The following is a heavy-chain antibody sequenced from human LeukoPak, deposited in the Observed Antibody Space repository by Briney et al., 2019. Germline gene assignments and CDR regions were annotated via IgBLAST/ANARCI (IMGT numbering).Heavy chain of an antibody. V-gene: IGHV1-18*01. CDR1: GYTFTSYA. Sequence: GASVKVSCKASGYTFTSYAMHWVRQAPGQRLEWMGWISAYNGNTNYAQKLQGRVTMTTDTSTSTAYMELRSLRSDDTAVYYCARDREVWLRPRRRYYFHYWGQGTLVTVSS. J-gene: IGHJ4*02. CDR3: ARDREVWLRPRRRYYFHY. D-gene: IGHD5-12*01. CDR2: ISAYNGNT.